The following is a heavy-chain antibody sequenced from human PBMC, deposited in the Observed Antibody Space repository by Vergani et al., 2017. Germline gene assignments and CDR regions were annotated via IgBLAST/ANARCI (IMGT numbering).Heavy chain of an antibody. CDR2: IRHDGIT. J-gene: IGHJ4*02. D-gene: IGHD2-8*01. V-gene: IGHV4-34*01. CDR3: AREGYCTNGVGFSLFDV. Sequence: QAQLQQWGAGLLKPSETLSLTCAIYGGSFNDYWWTWIRQPPGKGLEWIGEIRHDGITHYSPSLKSRVTISIDTSTHQFSLCLMSVTAADTAVYYCAREGYCTNGVGFSLFDVWGQGALVTVSS. CDR1: GGSFNDYW.